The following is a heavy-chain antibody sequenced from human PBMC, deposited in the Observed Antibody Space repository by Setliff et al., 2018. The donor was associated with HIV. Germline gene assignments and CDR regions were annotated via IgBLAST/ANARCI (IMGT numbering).Heavy chain of an antibody. CDR2: IYKDGRST. D-gene: IGHD4-17*01. CDR3: ARCPPRVYGADY. CDR1: GFTFSNYW. Sequence: GGSLRLSCAASGFTFSNYWMHWVRQTPGKGLDWVSRIYKDGRSTSYPDSVKGRFTISRDNARDTLFLQMNSLRVEDTAVYYCARCPPRVYGADYWGQGTLVTVSS. V-gene: IGHV3-74*01. J-gene: IGHJ4*02.